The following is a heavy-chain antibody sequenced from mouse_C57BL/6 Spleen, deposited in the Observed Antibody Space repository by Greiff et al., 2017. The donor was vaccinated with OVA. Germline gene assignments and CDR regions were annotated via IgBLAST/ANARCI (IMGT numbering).Heavy chain of an antibody. CDR3: ASGRDDGGFAY. CDR2: IWGGGST. Sequence: VQLPESGPGLVAPSQSLSITCTVSGFSLTSDGLDWVRQSPGKGLEWLGVIWGGGSTNYNSALKSRLSISKDNSKSQFFLKMNSLHTDDTAIYYCASGRDDGGFAYWGQGTLVTVSA. J-gene: IGHJ3*01. CDR1: GFSLTSDG. V-gene: IGHV2-6*01. D-gene: IGHD1-2*01.